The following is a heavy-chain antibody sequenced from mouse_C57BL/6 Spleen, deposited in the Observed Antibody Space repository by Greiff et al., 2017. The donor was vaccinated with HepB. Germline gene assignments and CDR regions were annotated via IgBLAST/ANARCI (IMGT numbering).Heavy chain of an antibody. CDR2: ISSGGDYI. CDR3: TRGGDDSAWFAY. Sequence: EVQLQESGEGLVKPGGSLKLSCAASGFTFSSYAMSWVRQTPEKRLEWVAYISSGGDYIYYADTVKGRFTISRDNARNTLYLQMSSLKSEDTAMYYCTRGGDDSAWFAYWGQGTLVTVSA. D-gene: IGHD2-4*01. J-gene: IGHJ3*01. V-gene: IGHV5-9-1*02. CDR1: GFTFSSYA.